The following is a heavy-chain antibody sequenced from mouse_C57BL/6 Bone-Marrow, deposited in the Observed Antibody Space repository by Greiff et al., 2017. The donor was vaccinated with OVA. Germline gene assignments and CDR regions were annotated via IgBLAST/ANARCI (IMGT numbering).Heavy chain of an antibody. D-gene: IGHD2-5*01. Sequence: QVHVKQSGPELVKPGASVKISCTASGFAFSSSWMHWVKQSPGKGLEWIGRIYPGDGATNYNGKFKGLVTLTADKSSSTAYMQLSSLTSEDSAVYYCASSYYSNYGDYWGQGTTLTVSS. CDR1: GFAFSSSW. CDR3: ASSYYSNYGDY. J-gene: IGHJ2*01. V-gene: IGHV1-82*01. CDR2: IYPGDGAT.